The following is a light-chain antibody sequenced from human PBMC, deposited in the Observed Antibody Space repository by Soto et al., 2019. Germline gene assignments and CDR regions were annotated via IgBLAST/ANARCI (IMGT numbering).Light chain of an antibody. Sequence: DIQMTQSPSSLSASVGDRVTITCRASQSISSYLNWYQQKPGKAPKLLIYAASSLQSGVPSRFSGSGSGTAFTLTISSLQPEDFATYYCQQSYSTPPKFGQGTKVEIK. V-gene: IGKV1-39*01. CDR1: QSISSY. CDR2: AAS. J-gene: IGKJ1*01. CDR3: QQSYSTPPK.